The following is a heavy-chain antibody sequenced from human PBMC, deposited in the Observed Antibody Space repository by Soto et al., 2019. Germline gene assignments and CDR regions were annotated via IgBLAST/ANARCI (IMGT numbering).Heavy chain of an antibody. CDR2: IWYDGSNK. Sequence: QVQLVESGGGVVQPGRSLRLSCAASGFTFSSYGMHWVRQAPGKGLEWVAVIWYDGSNKYYADSVKGRFTISIDNYKNTLCIKMNSVRADDTAVYYFARDRLGVGSSPGFVAFEFWGQGTMVTVSS. J-gene: IGHJ3*01. V-gene: IGHV3-33*01. CDR3: ARDRLGVGSSPGFVAFEF. CDR1: GFTFSSYG. D-gene: IGHD3-16*01.